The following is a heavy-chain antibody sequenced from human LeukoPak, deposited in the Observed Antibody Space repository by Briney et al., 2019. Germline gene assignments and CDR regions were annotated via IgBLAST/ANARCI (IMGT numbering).Heavy chain of an antibody. D-gene: IGHD2-2*02. Sequence: SETLSLTCTVSGGSISSYYWGWIRQPPGKGLEWIGYIYYSGSTNYNPSLKSRVTISVDTSKNQFSLKLSSVTAADTAVYYCARGPLQGFIVVVPAAIQIFDPWGQGTLVTVSS. CDR3: ARGPLQGFIVVVPAAIQIFDP. CDR1: GGSISSYY. V-gene: IGHV4-59*12. J-gene: IGHJ5*02. CDR2: IYYSGST.